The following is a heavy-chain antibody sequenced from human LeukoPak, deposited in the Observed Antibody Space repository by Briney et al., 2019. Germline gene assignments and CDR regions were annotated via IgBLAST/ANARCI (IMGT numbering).Heavy chain of an antibody. CDR1: GYSISSGYY. D-gene: IGHD2/OR15-2a*01. CDR3: ARVGWATPFLPY. V-gene: IGHV4-38-2*02. Sequence: SETLSLTCTVSGYSISSGYYWGWIRQPPGKGLDWIGIFYHRGRPYYNPPLTSQVTISVDPSKNHSSLKLSSVTAADTAVYYCARVGWATPFLPYWGQGTLVTVSS. J-gene: IGHJ4*02. CDR2: FYHRGRP.